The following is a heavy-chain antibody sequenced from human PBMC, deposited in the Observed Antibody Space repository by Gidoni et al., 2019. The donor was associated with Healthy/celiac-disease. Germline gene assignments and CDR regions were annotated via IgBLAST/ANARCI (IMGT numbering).Heavy chain of an antibody. CDR2: T. V-gene: IGHV4-31*02. J-gene: IGHJ3*02. D-gene: IGHD2-15*01. CDR3: AREGVVAATNAFDI. Sequence: TYYNPSLKSRVTISVDTSKNQFSLKLSSVTAADTAVYYCAREGVVAATNAFDIWGQGTMVTVSS.